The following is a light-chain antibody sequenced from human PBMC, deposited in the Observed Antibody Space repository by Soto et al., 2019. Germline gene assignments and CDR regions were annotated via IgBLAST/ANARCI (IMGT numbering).Light chain of an antibody. CDR2: EVT. Sequence: QSVLTQPASVSGSPGQSITISCTGTSSDIGVYDYVSWYQQHPGKAPKLIIYEVTNRPSGLSNRFSGSKSDNTASLTISGLQAEDEAVYYCVSHISVAYRSIYVFGTGTKLTVL. J-gene: IGLJ1*01. CDR1: SSDIGVYDY. V-gene: IGLV2-14*01. CDR3: VSHISVAYRSIYV.